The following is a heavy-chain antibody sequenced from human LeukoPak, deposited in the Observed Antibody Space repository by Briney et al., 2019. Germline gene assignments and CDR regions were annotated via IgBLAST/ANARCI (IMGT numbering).Heavy chain of an antibody. CDR1: GYTFTGYY. CDR2: INPNSGGT. J-gene: IGHJ4*02. D-gene: IGHD1-26*01. Sequence: ASVKVSCKASGYTFTGYYMHWVRQAPGQGLEGMGWINPNSGGTNYAQKFQGRVTMTRDTSISTAYMELSRLRSDDTAVYYCARGSGSYYKLDYWGQGTLVTVSS. V-gene: IGHV1-2*02. CDR3: ARGSGSYYKLDY.